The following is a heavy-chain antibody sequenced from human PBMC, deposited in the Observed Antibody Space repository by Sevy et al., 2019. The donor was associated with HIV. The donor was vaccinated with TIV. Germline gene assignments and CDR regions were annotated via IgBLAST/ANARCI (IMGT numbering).Heavy chain of an antibody. D-gene: IGHD2-2*01. Sequence: GGSLRLSCAASGFTFSSYAMSWVRQAPGKGLEWVSVISGNGGYKYYADSVKGRFTISRDTSKNTLYLQMNSLRAEDTAVYYCAKGSTSSSGVGYFDYWGQGTLVTVSS. CDR1: GFTFSSYA. V-gene: IGHV3-23*01. J-gene: IGHJ4*02. CDR3: AKGSTSSSGVGYFDY. CDR2: ISGNGGYK.